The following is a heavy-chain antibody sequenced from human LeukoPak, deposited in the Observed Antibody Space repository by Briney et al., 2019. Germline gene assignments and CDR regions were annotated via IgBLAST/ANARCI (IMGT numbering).Heavy chain of an antibody. Sequence: SETLSLTCTVSGGSISSYYWSWIRQPPGKGLEWIGYIYYSGSTNYNPSLKSRVTISVDTSKNQFSLKLSSVTAADTAVYYCAREVLDYDILTGSGGWFDPWGQGTLVTVSS. CDR3: AREVLDYDILTGSGGWFDP. CDR1: GGSISSYY. J-gene: IGHJ5*02. CDR2: IYYSGST. V-gene: IGHV4-59*01. D-gene: IGHD3-9*01.